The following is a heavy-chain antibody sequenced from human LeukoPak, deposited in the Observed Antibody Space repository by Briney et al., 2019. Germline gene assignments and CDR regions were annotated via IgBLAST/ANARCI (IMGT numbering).Heavy chain of an antibody. CDR3: TTDHLPCGGDCSSQAWQFDP. D-gene: IGHD2-21*02. CDR1: GFTFSNAW. Sequence: GGSLRLSCAASGFTFSNAWMSWVRQAPGKGLEWVGRIKSKTDGGTTDYAAPVKGRFTISRDDSKNTLYLQMNSLKTEDTAVYYCTTDHLPCGGDCSSQAWQFDPWGQGTWSPSPQ. V-gene: IGHV3-15*01. CDR2: IKSKTDGGTT. J-gene: IGHJ5*02.